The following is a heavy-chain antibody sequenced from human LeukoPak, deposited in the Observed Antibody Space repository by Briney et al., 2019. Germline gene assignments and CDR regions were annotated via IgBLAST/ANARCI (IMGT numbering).Heavy chain of an antibody. D-gene: IGHD5-24*01. CDR2: ITNYGGTT. V-gene: IGHV3-23*01. CDR1: GFTFSTYA. J-gene: IGHJ5*02. Sequence: GGSLRLSCAASGFTFSTYAMAWVRQAPGKGLEWVSTITNYGGTTNHADSVRGRFTISRDNSKNTLYLQMSSLRGEDTAVYYCAKDGLSGYNLDPWGQGTLVTVSS. CDR3: AKDGLSGYNLDP.